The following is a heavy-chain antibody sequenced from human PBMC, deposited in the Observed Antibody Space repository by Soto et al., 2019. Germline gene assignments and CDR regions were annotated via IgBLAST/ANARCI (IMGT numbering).Heavy chain of an antibody. V-gene: IGHV1-69*08. J-gene: IGHJ4*02. D-gene: IGHD3-10*01. Sequence: QVQLVQSGAEVKKPGSSVKVSCKASGGTFSPYTINWVRQAPGQGLEWMGRIIPVDGVTNYAQKFQARVTITADKSTSTAYMELSGLRFEDTAMYYCTRDWEITVSTWSFGGFWGRGTLVTVSS. CDR1: GGTFSPYT. CDR3: TRDWEITVSTWSFGGF. CDR2: IIPVDGVT.